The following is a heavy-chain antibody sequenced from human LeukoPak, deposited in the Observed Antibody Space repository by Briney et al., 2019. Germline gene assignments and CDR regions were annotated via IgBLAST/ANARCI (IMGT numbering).Heavy chain of an antibody. V-gene: IGHV5-51*01. D-gene: IGHD1-26*01. J-gene: IGHJ4*02. CDR3: ARHVGEDGATYFDY. CDR1: GYDFSVNW. Sequence: GESLQISCKASGYDFSVNWIGWVRQRPGKGLEWMGVIYRGGSDTIYSSSFEGQVTISADKSISTAYLQWSSLKASDTAMYYCARHVGEDGATYFDYWGQGTLVTVSS. CDR2: IYRGGSDT.